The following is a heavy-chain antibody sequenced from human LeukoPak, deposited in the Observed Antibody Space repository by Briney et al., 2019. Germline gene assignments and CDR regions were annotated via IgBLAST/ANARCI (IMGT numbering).Heavy chain of an antibody. V-gene: IGHV3-33*08. D-gene: IGHD2-2*01. CDR1: GFTFSSYG. Sequence: PGRSLRLSCAASGFTFSSYGMHWVRQAPGKGLEWVAVIWYDGSNKYYADSVKGRFTISRDNSKNTLYLQMNSLRAEDTAVYYCARARQLHYRPSYYYMDVWGKGTTVTVSS. CDR3: ARARQLHYRPSYYYMDV. J-gene: IGHJ6*03. CDR2: IWYDGSNK.